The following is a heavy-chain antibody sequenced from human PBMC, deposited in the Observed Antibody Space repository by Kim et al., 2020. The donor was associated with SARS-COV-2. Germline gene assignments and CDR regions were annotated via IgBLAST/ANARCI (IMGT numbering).Heavy chain of an antibody. V-gene: IGHV7-4-1*02. CDR1: GYTFTKYD. CDR3: TREFFSSGWSGFDY. J-gene: IGHJ4*02. D-gene: IGHD3-22*01. CDR2: INPTTGTP. Sequence: ASVKVSCKASGYTFTKYDINWVRQAPGQGLEWVGWINPTTGTPTYAQDFKGRFIISVDTSSTTAYLQITSLKAEDTAVYFCTREFFSSGWSGFDYWGEGTRVSVPS.